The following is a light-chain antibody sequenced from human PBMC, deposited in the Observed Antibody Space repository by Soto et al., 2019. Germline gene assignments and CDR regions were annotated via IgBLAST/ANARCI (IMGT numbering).Light chain of an antibody. Sequence: EIVLTQSPGTLSLSPGERATLSCRASQSISSTYLAWYPHTHGPVPSILRDGPSSRAPGIPDRFRGSGSETDFTLTISSLEPDDFAVYYCQQYDTSPFTFGPGTKVDIK. CDR2: GPS. V-gene: IGKV3-20*01. CDR3: QQYDTSPFT. CDR1: QSISSTY. J-gene: IGKJ3*01.